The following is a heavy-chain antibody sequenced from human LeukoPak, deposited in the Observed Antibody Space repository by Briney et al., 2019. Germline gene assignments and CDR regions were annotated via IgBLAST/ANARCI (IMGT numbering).Heavy chain of an antibody. D-gene: IGHD1-26*01. Sequence: SKTLSLTCTVSGGSISSSSYYWGWIRQPPGKGLEWIGEINHSGSTNYNPSLKSRVTISVDTSKNQFSLKLSSVTAADTAVYYCARPTTGSYDYWGQGTLVTVSS. CDR3: ARPTTGSYDY. V-gene: IGHV4-39*01. J-gene: IGHJ4*02. CDR1: GGSISSSSYY. CDR2: INHSGST.